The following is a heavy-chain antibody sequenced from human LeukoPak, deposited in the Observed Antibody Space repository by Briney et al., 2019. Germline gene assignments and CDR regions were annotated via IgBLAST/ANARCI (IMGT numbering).Heavy chain of an antibody. CDR2: INPNSGGT. CDR3: ATVVEMADYFDY. D-gene: IGHD2-8*01. Sequence: GASVKVSCKASGYTFTGYYLHWVRLAPGQGLEWMGWINPNSGGTNYAQKFQGRATMTRDTSISTAYMELTRLTSDDTAVYYCATVVEMADYFDYWGQGTLVTVSS. J-gene: IGHJ4*02. CDR1: GYTFTGYY. V-gene: IGHV1-2*02.